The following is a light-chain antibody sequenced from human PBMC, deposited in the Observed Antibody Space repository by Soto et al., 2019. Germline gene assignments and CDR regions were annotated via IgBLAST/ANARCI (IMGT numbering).Light chain of an antibody. J-gene: IGLJ1*01. CDR3: CSYTRTSNHYF. V-gene: IGLV2-14*01. CDR1: SSDIGGYDY. Sequence: QSALTQPASVSGSPGQSITISCTGTSSDIGGYDYVSWYQQRPGKAPKLMIYEVRYRPSGVSNRFSGSKSGNTAPLTISGLQAEDEAVYYCCSYTRTSNHYFFGSGTKATVL. CDR2: EVR.